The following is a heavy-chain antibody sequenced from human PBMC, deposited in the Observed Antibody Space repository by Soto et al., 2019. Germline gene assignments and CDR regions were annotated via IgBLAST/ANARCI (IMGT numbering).Heavy chain of an antibody. CDR2: INPNSGVT. CDR1: GDRFTDYY. V-gene: IGHV1-2*04. CDR3: ARESGGATATLDYYYFYMDV. D-gene: IGHD5-12*01. Sequence: VQLVQSGAEVKEPGASVTVSCRASGDRFTDYYMHWVRQAPGQGLEWMGWINPNSGVTKYAQKFQGWVTMTSDTSIRTVYMQLSRLGFDDTAIYYCARESGGATATLDYYYFYMDVWGTGTTVTVSS. J-gene: IGHJ6*03.